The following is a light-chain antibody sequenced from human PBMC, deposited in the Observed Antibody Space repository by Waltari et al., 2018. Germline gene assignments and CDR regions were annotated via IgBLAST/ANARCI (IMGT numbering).Light chain of an antibody. J-gene: IGKJ1*01. V-gene: IGKV4-1*01. CDR3: QQYYNNPRT. CDR2: WAS. Sequence: DIVMTQSPDSLAVSLGEWATINSKPSQSLLYRPNNKNYLGWFRERSGQPPKLLIYWASKLQGGVPYKFSGSGYGTDFTRTITSLQAEDFAVYYCQQYYNNPRTFGQGTKVEIK. CDR1: QSLLYRPNNKNY.